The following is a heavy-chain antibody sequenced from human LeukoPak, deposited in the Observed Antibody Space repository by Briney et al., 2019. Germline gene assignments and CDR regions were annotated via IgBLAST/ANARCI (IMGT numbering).Heavy chain of an antibody. J-gene: IGHJ4*02. CDR3: SRDLPYSSSWESIDY. CDR1: GYTFTTYD. CDR2: ISAYNGNT. Sequence: ASVKVSCKASGYTFTTYDINWLRQAPGQGPEWMGWISAYNGNTKYAQNLQGRVTMTTDTSTSTAYMELRSLRSDDTAVYYCSRDLPYSSSWESIDYWGQGTLVTVSS. V-gene: IGHV1-18*01. D-gene: IGHD6-13*01.